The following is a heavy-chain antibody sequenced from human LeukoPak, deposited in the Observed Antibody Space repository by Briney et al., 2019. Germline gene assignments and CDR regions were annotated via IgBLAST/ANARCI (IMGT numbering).Heavy chain of an antibody. D-gene: IGHD6-13*01. CDR1: GFTFISYS. J-gene: IGHJ4*02. CDR2: ISSRSSYI. Sequence: KPGGSLRLSCAASGFTFISYSMNWVRQAPGKGLEWVSSISSRSSYIYYADSVKGRFTISRDDAKNSLNLQMNSLRAEDTAVYYCARVLAAAGTLHFDHWGQGVLVSVSS. CDR3: ARVLAAAGTLHFDH. V-gene: IGHV3-21*01.